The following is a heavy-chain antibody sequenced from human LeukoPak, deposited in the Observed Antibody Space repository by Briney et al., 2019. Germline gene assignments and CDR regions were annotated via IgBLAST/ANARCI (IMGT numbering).Heavy chain of an antibody. V-gene: IGHV1-18*01. CDR1: GYTFTNYD. Sequence: ASVKVSCKTSGYTFTNYDITWVRQAPGQGLEWMGRVSPYNGNTYYSQRFQDRVTITKDTSTGTAYMDLRNLRTDDTAMYYCARNGRVRRVVKDLFEYWGQGTLVAVSS. D-gene: IGHD3-10*01. CDR2: VSPYNGNT. J-gene: IGHJ4*02. CDR3: ARNGRVRRVVKDLFEY.